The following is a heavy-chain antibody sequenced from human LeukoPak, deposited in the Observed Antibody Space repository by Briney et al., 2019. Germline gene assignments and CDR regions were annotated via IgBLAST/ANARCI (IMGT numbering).Heavy chain of an antibody. V-gene: IGHV4-31*03. CDR3: ARDRGYSYGIDY. J-gene: IGHJ4*02. CDR1: GGSISSGGYY. Sequence: PSQTLSLTCTVSGGSISSGGYYWSWIRQHPGKGLEWIGYIYYGGSTYYNPSLKSRVTISVDTSKNQFSLKLSSVTAADTAVYYCARDRGYSYGIDYWGQGTLVTVSS. D-gene: IGHD5-18*01. CDR2: IYYGGST.